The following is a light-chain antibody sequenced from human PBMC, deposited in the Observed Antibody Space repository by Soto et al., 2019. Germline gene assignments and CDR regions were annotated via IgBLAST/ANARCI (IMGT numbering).Light chain of an antibody. CDR3: QQYYSTPRK. Sequence: DIVMTQSPDSLAVSLGERATINCKSSQSVLYSSNNKNYLAWYQQKQGQPPKLLIYWASTRESGVPDRFSVSGSGTDFTLTISSLQAEDVAVYYCQQYYSTPRKFGQGTKVEIK. CDR1: QSVLYSSNNKNY. CDR2: WAS. V-gene: IGKV4-1*01. J-gene: IGKJ1*01.